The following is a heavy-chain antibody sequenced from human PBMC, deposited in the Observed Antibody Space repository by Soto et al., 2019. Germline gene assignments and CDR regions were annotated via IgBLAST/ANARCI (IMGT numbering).Heavy chain of an antibody. CDR2: IYHSGST. V-gene: IGHV4-4*02. Sequence: QVQLQESGPGLVKPSGTLSLTCAVSGGSISSSNWWSWVRQPPGKGLEWIGEIYHSGSTNYNPSLKSRATISVDKSKNQFSLKLSSVTAADTAVYYCAREGTAMVTTYFDYWGQGTLVTVSS. CDR3: AREGTAMVTTYFDY. D-gene: IGHD5-18*01. J-gene: IGHJ4*02. CDR1: GGSISSSNW.